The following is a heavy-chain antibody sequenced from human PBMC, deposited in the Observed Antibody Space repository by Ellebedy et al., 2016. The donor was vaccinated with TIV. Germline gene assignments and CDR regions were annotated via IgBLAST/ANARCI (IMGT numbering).Heavy chain of an antibody. D-gene: IGHD3-10*01. Sequence: GGSLRLSCAASGFTFSTYSMNWVRQAPGKGLEWVSVIGGSGSSTYYADFVKGRFTISRDNSKNTLYLQMKSLRAEDTAVYYCAKDQQWFGECTDWFDPWGQGTLVIVSS. CDR2: IGGSGSST. CDR3: AKDQQWFGECTDWFDP. CDR1: GFTFSTYS. V-gene: IGHV3-23*01. J-gene: IGHJ5*02.